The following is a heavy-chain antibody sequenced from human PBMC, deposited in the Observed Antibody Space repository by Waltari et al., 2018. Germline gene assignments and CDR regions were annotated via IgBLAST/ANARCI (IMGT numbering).Heavy chain of an antibody. V-gene: IGHV3-7*04. Sequence: EVRLVESGGGLVQPGGSLRLSCAASGFTFSSAWMSWVRQAPGKGREWVAMIKEDGSERYYVDSAKGRSTISRDNAKTSLFLQMNSLRVEDTAVYYCARGPYWGQGTTVTVSS. CDR1: GFTFSSAW. D-gene: IGHD2-21*01. CDR3: ARGPY. CDR2: IKEDGSER. J-gene: IGHJ6*02.